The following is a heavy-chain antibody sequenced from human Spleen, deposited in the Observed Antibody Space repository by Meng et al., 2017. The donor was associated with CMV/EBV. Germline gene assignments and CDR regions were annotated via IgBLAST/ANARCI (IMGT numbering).Heavy chain of an antibody. D-gene: IGHD2-21*02. V-gene: IGHV4-4*02. Sequence: QVQLQESGPGLVKPSGTLSRTCAVSGGPISIRNLWTWVRQVPGKGLEWIGEIYHSGSTNYNPFLKSRVTISVDKFKNQFSLKLGSVTAADTAVYYCARIERRRILKYCGSDCSTTDYWGQGTLVTVSS. CDR1: GGPISIRNL. CDR3: ARIERRRILKYCGSDCSTTDY. CDR2: IYHSGST. J-gene: IGHJ4*02.